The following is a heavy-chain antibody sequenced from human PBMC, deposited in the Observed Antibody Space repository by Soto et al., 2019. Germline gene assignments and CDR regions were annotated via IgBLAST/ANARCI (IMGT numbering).Heavy chain of an antibody. Sequence: ESGGGLVQPGGSLRLSCAASGFTFSSYWMSWVRQAPGKGLEWVANIKQDGSEKYYVDSVKGRFTISRDNAKNSLYLQMNSLRAEDTAVYYCARNGDIVVVPAATGVDYWGQGTLVTVSS. CDR3: ARNGDIVVVPAATGVDY. J-gene: IGHJ4*02. CDR1: GFTFSSYW. D-gene: IGHD2-2*01. V-gene: IGHV3-7*01. CDR2: IKQDGSEK.